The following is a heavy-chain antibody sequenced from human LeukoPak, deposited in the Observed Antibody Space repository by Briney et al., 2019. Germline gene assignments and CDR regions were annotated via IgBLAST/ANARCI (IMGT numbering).Heavy chain of an antibody. Sequence: GGSLRLSCAASGFTFSSYAMHWVRQAPGKGLEWVAVISYDGSNKYYADSVKGRFTISRDNSKNTLYLQMNSLRAEDTAVYHCAREIGIRSYDFWSGYYNYYYYYMDVWGKGTTVTVSS. CDR3: AREIGIRSYDFWSGYYNYYYYYMDV. CDR1: GFTFSSYA. D-gene: IGHD3-3*01. V-gene: IGHV3-30*01. J-gene: IGHJ6*03. CDR2: ISYDGSNK.